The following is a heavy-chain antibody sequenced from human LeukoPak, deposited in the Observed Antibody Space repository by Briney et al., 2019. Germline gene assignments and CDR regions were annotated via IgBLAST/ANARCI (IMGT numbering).Heavy chain of an antibody. CDR3: VKGGPPVGATTGGPFDY. CDR1: GFTFSSYA. Sequence: PGGSLRLSCSASGFTFSSYAMHWVREATGKGLEYVSAISNNGGSTYYADSVKGRFTISRDNARNTLYLQMSSLRAEDTAVYYCVKGGPPVGATTGGPFDYWGQGILVTVSS. J-gene: IGHJ4*02. CDR2: ISNNGGST. V-gene: IGHV3-64D*09. D-gene: IGHD1-26*01.